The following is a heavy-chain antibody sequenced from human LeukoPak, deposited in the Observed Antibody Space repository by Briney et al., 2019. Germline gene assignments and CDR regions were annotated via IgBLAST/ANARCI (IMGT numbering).Heavy chain of an antibody. CDR2: IILIFGSP. CDR1: GDTFTSYA. J-gene: IGHJ4*02. Sequence: ASVTVSCKASGDTFTSYAISWVRQAPGHGLEWMGGIILIFGSPNYAQRFQGRVTITADKSTSTAYMELSSLTYEDTAVYYCARDVPVEMTVSGYFDFWGQGTLVTVSS. D-gene: IGHD5-24*01. CDR3: ARDVPVEMTVSGYFDF. V-gene: IGHV1-69*06.